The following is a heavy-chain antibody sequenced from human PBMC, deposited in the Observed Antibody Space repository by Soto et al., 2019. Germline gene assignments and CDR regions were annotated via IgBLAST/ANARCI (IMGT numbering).Heavy chain of an antibody. Sequence: QVQLQQWGAGLLKPSETLSLTCAVYGGSFSGYYWSWIRQPPGKGLEWIGEINHSGSTNYNPSLKSRVTISVDTSKNKFSLKLSSVTAADTAVYYCARGYCSSTSCYNGETFDYWGQGTLVTVSS. D-gene: IGHD2-2*02. CDR3: ARGYCSSTSCYNGETFDY. J-gene: IGHJ4*02. CDR2: INHSGST. CDR1: GGSFSGYY. V-gene: IGHV4-34*01.